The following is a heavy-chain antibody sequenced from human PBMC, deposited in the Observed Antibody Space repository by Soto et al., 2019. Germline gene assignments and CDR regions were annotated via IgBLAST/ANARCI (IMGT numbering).Heavy chain of an antibody. V-gene: IGHV1-69*08. CDR1: GDTFSRHN. J-gene: IGHJ6*02. CDR2: IIPTLGKP. CDR3: ARDTTTFPYYFGMDV. D-gene: IGHD4-4*01. Sequence: QVQLVQSGAEVKNPGSSVKVSCKASGDTFSRHNINWVRQAPGQGLEWMGRIIPTLGKPNYAQKFQGRVTISADISSTTSYMDLHSLRSDDTAVYYCARDTTTFPYYFGMDVWGQGTTVTVSS.